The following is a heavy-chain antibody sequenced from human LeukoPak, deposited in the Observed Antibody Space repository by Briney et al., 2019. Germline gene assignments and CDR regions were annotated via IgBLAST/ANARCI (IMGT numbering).Heavy chain of an antibody. Sequence: ASVTVSCKVSGYTLTELSMHWVRQAPGKGLEWMGGFDPEDGETIYAQKFQGRVTMTEDTSTDTAYMELSSLRSEDTAVYYCATDSGSSNAFDIWGQGTMVTVSS. CDR2: FDPEDGET. CDR3: ATDSGSSNAFDI. V-gene: IGHV1-24*01. D-gene: IGHD3-10*01. CDR1: GYTLTELS. J-gene: IGHJ3*02.